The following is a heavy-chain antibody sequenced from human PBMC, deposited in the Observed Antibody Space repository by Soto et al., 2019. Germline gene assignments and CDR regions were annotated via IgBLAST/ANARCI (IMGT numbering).Heavy chain of an antibody. Sequence: GGSLRLSCAASGFTFSSYSMNWVRQAPGKGLEWVSSISSSSSYIYYADSVKGRFTISRDNAKNSLYLQMNSLRAEDTAVYYCARDDYGDYGVFDYWGQGTLVTVSS. V-gene: IGHV3-21*01. J-gene: IGHJ4*02. CDR1: GFTFSSYS. CDR3: ARDDYGDYGVFDY. CDR2: ISSSSSYI. D-gene: IGHD4-17*01.